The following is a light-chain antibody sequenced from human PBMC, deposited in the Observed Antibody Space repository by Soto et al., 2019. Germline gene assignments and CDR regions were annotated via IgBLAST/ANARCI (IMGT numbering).Light chain of an antibody. Sequence: QSVLTQPASVSGSPGQSITISCTGTSSDVGTYNLVSWYQQHPGKAPKLMIYEDSKRPSGVSNRFSGSKSGSTASLRISGLQAEDEAHYYCCSFAGGSSVLFGGGTKLTV. CDR1: SSDVGTYNL. J-gene: IGLJ2*01. CDR3: CSFAGGSSVL. CDR2: EDS. V-gene: IGLV2-23*01.